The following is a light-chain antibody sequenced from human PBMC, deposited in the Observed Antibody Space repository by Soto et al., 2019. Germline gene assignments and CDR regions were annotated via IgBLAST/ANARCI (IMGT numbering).Light chain of an antibody. V-gene: IGKV3-15*01. CDR3: HQYNDWPRT. Sequence: EIVVTQSPATLSVSPGERATLSFRASQSLDSNVAWYQQKPGRDPRLLIYGASTRAAGVPDRVSGSGSETEVTLTISSLQSEDFAVYYGHQYNDWPRTFGPGTKVDIK. CDR2: GAS. J-gene: IGKJ1*01. CDR1: QSLDSN.